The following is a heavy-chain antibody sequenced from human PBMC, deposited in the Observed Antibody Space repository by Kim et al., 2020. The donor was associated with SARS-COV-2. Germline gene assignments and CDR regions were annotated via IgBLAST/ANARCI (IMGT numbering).Heavy chain of an antibody. CDR1: GFTFGDYA. Sequence: GGSLRLSCAASGFTFGDYAMHWVRQTPGKGLEWVSGINWSSGSVGYADSVKGRFTISRDNAKNSLYLQMNSLRVEDTALYYCVKDIRGGLGNCFDPWGQRTPVTVSS. CDR3: VKDIRGGLGNCFDP. D-gene: IGHD3-10*01. J-gene: IGHJ5*02. V-gene: IGHV3-9*01. CDR2: INWSSGSV.